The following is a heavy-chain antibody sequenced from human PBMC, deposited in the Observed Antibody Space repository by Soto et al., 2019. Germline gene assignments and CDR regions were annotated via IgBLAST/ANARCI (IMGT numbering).Heavy chain of an antibody. J-gene: IGHJ4*02. CDR1: GFTFTSSA. CDR2: IVVGSGNT. D-gene: IGHD3-10*01. V-gene: IGHV1-58*02. Sequence: PVKVSCKASGFTFTSSAMQWVRQARGQRLEWIGWIVVGSGNTNYAQKFQERVTITRDMSTSTAYMELSSLRSEDTAVYYCAAAYGSGSHYIDYWGQGTLVTVS. CDR3: AAAYGSGSHYIDY.